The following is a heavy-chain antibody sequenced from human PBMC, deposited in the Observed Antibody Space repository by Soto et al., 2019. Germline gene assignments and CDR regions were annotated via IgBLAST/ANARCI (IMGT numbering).Heavy chain of an antibody. J-gene: IGHJ5*02. CDR3: AKGLQFDKGWFVP. CDR2: ISGSGGST. Sequence: GGSLRLSCAASGFTFSSYAISWVRQSPWKELEWLSAISGSGGSTYYADSVKCRLTISRDNSKIMLYLQMNSRRAEDTAVYFCAKGLQFDKGWFVPWGQGTLVTVSS. V-gene: IGHV3-23*01. CDR1: GFTFSSYA. D-gene: IGHD4-4*01.